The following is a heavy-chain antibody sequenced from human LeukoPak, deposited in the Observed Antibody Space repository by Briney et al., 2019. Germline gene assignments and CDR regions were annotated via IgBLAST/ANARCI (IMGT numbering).Heavy chain of an antibody. CDR1: GGSIFNYY. Sequence: SETLSLTCSVSGGSIFNYYWSWIRQPPGKGLEWIGYIYYTGSTNYNPSLRSRVSMSVDMSRNQFSLKVGSVTAADTAVYYCARHLIVGDSAFDIWGQGTMVTVSS. CDR3: ARHLIVGDSAFDI. CDR2: IYYTGST. J-gene: IGHJ3*02. D-gene: IGHD2-21*01. V-gene: IGHV4-59*08.